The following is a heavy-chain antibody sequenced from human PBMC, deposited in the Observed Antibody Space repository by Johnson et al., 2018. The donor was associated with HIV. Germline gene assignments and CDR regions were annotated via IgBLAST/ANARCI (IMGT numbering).Heavy chain of an antibody. V-gene: IGHV3-64*01. CDR2: ISSNGGST. D-gene: IGHD2-2*01. Sequence: EKLVESGGGVVQRGRSLRLSCAASGLTFSSYAMHWVRQAPGKGLEYVSAISSNGGSTYYANSVKGRFTISRDNSKNSLYLQMNSLRAEDTALYYCARDGGYGSSTSCFRHWASAFDIWGQGTMVTVSS. CDR1: GLTFSSYA. J-gene: IGHJ3*02. CDR3: ARDGGYGSSTSCFRHWASAFDI.